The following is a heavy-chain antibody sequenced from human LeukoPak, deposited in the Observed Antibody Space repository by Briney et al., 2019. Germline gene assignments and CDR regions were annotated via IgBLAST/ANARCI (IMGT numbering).Heavy chain of an antibody. Sequence: PGGSLRLSCAASGFTFSSYGMHWVRQAPAKGLEWVAVISYDGSYKYYADSVKGRFTISRDNSKNTLYLQMNSLRAEDTAGYYCAKPRIAVAGTDLDFWGQGTLVTVSS. CDR3: AKPRIAVAGTDLDF. J-gene: IGHJ4*02. CDR2: ISYDGSYK. V-gene: IGHV3-30*18. CDR1: GFTFSSYG. D-gene: IGHD6-19*01.